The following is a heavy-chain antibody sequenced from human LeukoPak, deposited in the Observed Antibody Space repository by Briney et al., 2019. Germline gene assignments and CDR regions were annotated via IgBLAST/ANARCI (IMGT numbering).Heavy chain of an antibody. CDR2: IYSSGST. CDR1: GGSIRRYY. Sequence: SETLSLTCTVSGGSIRRYYWNWIRQPPGKGLEWIGYIYSSGSTNYHPSLESRLTISLDTSKNQFSLRLTSVTAADTAVYYCATMVQGIYTYFGSWGQGNLVAVSS. D-gene: IGHD3-10*01. V-gene: IGHV4-59*01. J-gene: IGHJ4*02. CDR3: ATMVQGIYTYFGS.